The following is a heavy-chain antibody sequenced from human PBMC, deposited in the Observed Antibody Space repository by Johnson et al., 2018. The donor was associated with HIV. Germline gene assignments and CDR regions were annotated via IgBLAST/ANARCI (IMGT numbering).Heavy chain of an antibody. J-gene: IGHJ3*02. CDR2: ISYDGSNK. D-gene: IGHD2-21*02. CDR1: GFTFSSYA. V-gene: IGHV3-30-3*01. Sequence: VQLVESGGGVVQPGRSLRLSCAASGFTFSSYAMHWVRQAPGKGLEWVAVISYDGSNKYYADSVKGRFTISRDNSKNTLYLQMNSLRAEDTAVYYCARDVHWVCGGDCYWVGDDAFDIWGQGTMVTVSS. CDR3: ARDVHWVCGGDCYWVGDDAFDI.